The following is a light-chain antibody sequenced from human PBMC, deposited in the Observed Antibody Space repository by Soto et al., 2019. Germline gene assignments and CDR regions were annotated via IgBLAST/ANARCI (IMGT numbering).Light chain of an antibody. J-gene: IGKJ1*01. CDR3: QQYDNWPPWT. CDR1: ESVGSH. Sequence: DTVMTQSPATLSVSPGETATLSCRASESVGSHLAWYQQKPGQAPRLLIYGVSTRATGIPARFRGSGSATEFTLTISSLQSEDFAVYYCQQYDNWPPWTFGQGTKVEI. V-gene: IGKV3-15*01. CDR2: GVS.